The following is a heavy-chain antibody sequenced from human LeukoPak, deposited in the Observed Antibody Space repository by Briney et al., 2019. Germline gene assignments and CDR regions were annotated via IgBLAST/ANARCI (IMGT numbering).Heavy chain of an antibody. CDR3: ARGHCGGDCFLPVDY. J-gene: IGHJ4*02. Sequence: GGSLRLSCAASGFTFSSYSMNWVRQAPGKGLEWVSHISSSSGTIYYADSVKGRFTISRDNAKNSLYLQMNSLRDEDTAVYYCARGHCGGDCFLPVDYWGQGTLVTVSS. CDR2: ISSSSGTI. V-gene: IGHV3-48*02. CDR1: GFTFSSYS. D-gene: IGHD2-21*02.